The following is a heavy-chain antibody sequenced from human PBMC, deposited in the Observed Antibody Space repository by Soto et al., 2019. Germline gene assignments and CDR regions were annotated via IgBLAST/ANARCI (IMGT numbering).Heavy chain of an antibody. D-gene: IGHD6-13*01. J-gene: IGHJ6*02. CDR1: GDSVSSNSAA. V-gene: IGHV6-1*01. Sequence: SQTLSLTCAISGDSVSSNSAAWNWIRQSPSRGLEWLGRTYYRSKWYNDYAVSVKSRITINPDTSKNQFSLQLNSVTPEDTAVYYRASGGYSSRRQLYYYYGMDVWGQGTTVTVS. CDR3: ASGGYSSRRQLYYYYGMDV. CDR2: TYYRSKWYN.